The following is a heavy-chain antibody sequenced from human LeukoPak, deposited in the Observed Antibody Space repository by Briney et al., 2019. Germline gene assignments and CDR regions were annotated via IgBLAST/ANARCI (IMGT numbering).Heavy chain of an antibody. V-gene: IGHV3-23*01. CDR3: ARDTHEYYYDSSGYRGHDAFDI. D-gene: IGHD3-22*01. CDR1: GFTFSSYA. J-gene: IGHJ3*02. Sequence: GGSLRLSCAASGFTFSSYAMSWVRQAPGKGLEWVSAISGSGGSTYYADSVKGRFTISRDNSKNSLYLQMNSLRAEDTAVYYCARDTHEYYYDSSGYRGHDAFDIWGQGTMVTVSS. CDR2: ISGSGGST.